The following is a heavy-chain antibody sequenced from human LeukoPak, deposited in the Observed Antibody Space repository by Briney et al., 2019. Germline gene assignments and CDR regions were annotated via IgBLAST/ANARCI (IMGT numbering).Heavy chain of an antibody. CDR1: GGSISSYY. D-gene: IGHD3-10*01. Sequence: SETLSLTCTVSGGSISSYYWSWIRQPAGKGLEWIGRIYNNGSTNYNPSLKSRVTMSVDTSKNQFSLKLSSVTAADTAVYYCARALTYYASGSYNSQYTWFDPWGQGTLVTVSS. CDR2: IYNNGST. CDR3: ARALTYYASGSYNSQYTWFDP. J-gene: IGHJ5*02. V-gene: IGHV4-4*07.